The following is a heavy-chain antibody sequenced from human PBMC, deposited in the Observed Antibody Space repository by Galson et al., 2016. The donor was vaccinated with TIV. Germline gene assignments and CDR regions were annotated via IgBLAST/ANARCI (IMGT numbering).Heavy chain of an antibody. D-gene: IGHD3-3*01. J-gene: IGHJ3*02. Sequence: SLRLSCAASGFRIDDFAMYWVRQPPGKGLEWVSGISLSSDSTGYADSVKGRFTISRDNAKNSLYLQMNSLRAEDTAFYYCAKSDTVFGVVIGSDALDIWGQGTLVTVSS. CDR3: AKSDTVFGVVIGSDALDI. CDR1: GFRIDDFA. CDR2: ISLSSDST. V-gene: IGHV3-9*01.